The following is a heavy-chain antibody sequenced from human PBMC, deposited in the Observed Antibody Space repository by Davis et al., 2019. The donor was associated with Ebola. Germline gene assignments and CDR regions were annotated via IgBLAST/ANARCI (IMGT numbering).Heavy chain of an antibody. CDR2: IWYDVNNK. J-gene: IGHJ4*02. D-gene: IGHD1-14*01. Sequence: GESLKISCATSGFTFSNYGMHWVRQAPGKGLEWVAVIWYDVNNKYYADSVMGRFTISRDNSNYTVSLQMNSLRAEDTAVYYCVRGMTTLDSWGQGTLVTVSS. CDR1: GFTFSNYG. V-gene: IGHV3-33*01. CDR3: VRGMTTLDS.